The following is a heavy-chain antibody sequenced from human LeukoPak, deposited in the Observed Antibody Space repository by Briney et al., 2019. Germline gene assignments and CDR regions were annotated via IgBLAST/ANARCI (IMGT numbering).Heavy chain of an antibody. D-gene: IGHD3-10*01. CDR2: ISGSGGST. CDR1: GFTFSSYA. V-gene: IGHV3-23*01. CDR3: AKAGVLLWFGELDY. Sequence: PGGSLRLSCAPSGFTFSSYAMSWVRQAPGKGLEWVSAISGSGGSTYYADSVKGRFTISRDNSKNTLYLQMNSLRAEDTAVYYCAKAGVLLWFGELDYWGQGTLVTVSS. J-gene: IGHJ4*02.